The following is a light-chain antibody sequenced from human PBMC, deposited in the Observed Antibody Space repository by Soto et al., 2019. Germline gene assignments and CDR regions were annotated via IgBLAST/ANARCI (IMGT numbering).Light chain of an antibody. CDR2: GAS. V-gene: IGKV3-15*01. J-gene: IGKJ2*01. CDR1: QSVSSN. CDR3: QQYNNCPLYT. Sequence: EIVMTQSQATLSVSPGERATLSCRASQSVSSNLSWYQQKPGQAPRPLIYGASTTATGIPARFSGGGSVTEFTLTISSVQSEDFAVYYCQQYNNCPLYTFGQGTKLEIK.